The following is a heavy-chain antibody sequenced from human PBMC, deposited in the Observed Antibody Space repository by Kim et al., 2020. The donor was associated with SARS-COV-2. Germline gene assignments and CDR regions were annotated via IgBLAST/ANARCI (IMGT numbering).Heavy chain of an antibody. V-gene: IGHV4-39*01. D-gene: IGHD3-22*01. J-gene: IGHJ5*02. CDR3: ARHSNTMIEVLTNWFDP. CDR1: GGSIISSSYY. Sequence: SETLSLTFTVSGGSIISSSYYWGWIRQPPGKGLEWIGSIFYSGSAYYNPSLESRVTISVDTSKNQFSLKLRSVTAADAAVYHCARHSNTMIEVLTNWFDPWGLGTLVTVSS. CDR2: IFYSGSA.